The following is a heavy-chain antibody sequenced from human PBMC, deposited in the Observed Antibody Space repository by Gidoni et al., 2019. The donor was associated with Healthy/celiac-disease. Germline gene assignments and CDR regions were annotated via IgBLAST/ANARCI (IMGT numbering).Heavy chain of an antibody. CDR1: GGSISSGSYY. J-gene: IGHJ6*02. V-gene: IGHV4-61*02. CDR3: ARAPEMATTSYYYYYGMDV. CDR2: IYTSGGT. Sequence: QVQLQESGPGLVKPSQTLSLTCTVSGGSISSGSYYWSWIRQPAGKGLEWIGRIYTSGGTNYNPSLKSRVTISVDTSKNQFSLKLSSVTAADTAVYYCARAPEMATTSYYYYYGMDVWGQGTTVTVSS. D-gene: IGHD5-12*01.